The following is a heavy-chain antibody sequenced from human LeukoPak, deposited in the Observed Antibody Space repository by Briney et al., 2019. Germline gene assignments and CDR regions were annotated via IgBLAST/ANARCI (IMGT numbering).Heavy chain of an antibody. CDR3: ARDRYCSGGSCYSNWFDP. CDR2: IYYSGST. V-gene: IGHV4-31*03. CDR1: GFSFSSCGFY. D-gene: IGHD2-15*01. Sequence: SETLTLTCTVSGFSFSSCGFYWICLPPHPGQGLDSIVYIYYSGSTYYNPSLKSRVTISVDTSKNQFSLKLSSVTAADTAVYYCARDRYCSGGSCYSNWFDPWGQGTLVTVSS. J-gene: IGHJ5*02.